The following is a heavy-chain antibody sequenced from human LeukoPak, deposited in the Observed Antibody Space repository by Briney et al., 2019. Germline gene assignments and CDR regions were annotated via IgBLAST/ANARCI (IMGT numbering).Heavy chain of an antibody. Sequence: GGSLRLSCAASGFMFSTYTMNWVRQAPGKGLEWVSSISSSSIYIYHADSVKGRFTISRDNAKDSLYLQMNNLRVEDTAVYYCARERVTTTSFDYWGQGVLVTVSS. D-gene: IGHD2/OR15-2a*01. CDR1: GFMFSTYT. CDR2: ISSSSIYI. CDR3: ARERVTTTSFDY. J-gene: IGHJ4*02. V-gene: IGHV3-21*06.